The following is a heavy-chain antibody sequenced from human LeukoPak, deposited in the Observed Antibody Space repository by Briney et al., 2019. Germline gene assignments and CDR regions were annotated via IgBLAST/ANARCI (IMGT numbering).Heavy chain of an antibody. CDR2: ISSRVSTI. CDR3: ARGSCSGGSCYISVYGMDV. V-gene: IGHV3-11*01. CDR1: GFTFSDYY. J-gene: IGHJ6*02. D-gene: IGHD2-15*01. Sequence: GGSLRLSCAASGFTFSDYYMSWIRQAPGKGLECVSYISSRVSTIYYADSVKGRFTISRDNAKNSLYLQMNSLRAEDTAVYYCARGSCSGGSCYISVYGMDVWGQGTTVTVSS.